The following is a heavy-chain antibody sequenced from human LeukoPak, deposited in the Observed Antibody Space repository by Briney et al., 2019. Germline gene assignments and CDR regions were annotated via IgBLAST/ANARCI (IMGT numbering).Heavy chain of an antibody. V-gene: IGHV3-23*01. CDR3: AKDVSIVVVPAAIFDAFDI. Sequence: GGSLRLSCAASGFTFSSYAMSWVRQAPGKRLEWVSAISGSGGSTYYADSVKGRFTISRDNSKNTLYLQMNSLRAEDTAVYYCAKDVSIVVVPAAIFDAFDIWGQGTMVTVSS. J-gene: IGHJ3*02. CDR1: GFTFSSYA. D-gene: IGHD2-2*02. CDR2: ISGSGGST.